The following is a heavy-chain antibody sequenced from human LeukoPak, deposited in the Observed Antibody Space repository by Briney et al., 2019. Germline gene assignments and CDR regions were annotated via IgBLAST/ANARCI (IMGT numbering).Heavy chain of an antibody. J-gene: IGHJ4*02. D-gene: IGHD3-10*01. V-gene: IGHV3-30*03. CDR3: ARDGGRATIVRGIIIMSVGDF. Sequence: GRSLRLSCAASGFAFSNYGMHWVRQAPGQGLEWDAVISFDGTNKYYADSLKGRFTISRDNSKNTVYLQMNSLRPEDTAVYYCARDGGRATIVRGIIIMSVGDFWGQGALVTVST. CDR2: ISFDGTNK. CDR1: GFAFSNYG.